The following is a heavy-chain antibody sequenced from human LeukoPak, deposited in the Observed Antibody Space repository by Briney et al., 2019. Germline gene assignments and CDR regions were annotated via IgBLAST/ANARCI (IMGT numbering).Heavy chain of an antibody. CDR1: GFTFSSYA. CDR3: ATHSGSFRYYFDY. V-gene: IGHV3-23*01. Sequence: PGGSLRLSCAASGFTFSSYAMSLVRQAPGKGLEWVSGISGSGVSTCYADSVEGRLTISRDNSKNTLYLQMNSLRVEDTAVYYCATHSGSFRYYFDYWGQGTLVTVSS. CDR2: ISGSGVST. J-gene: IGHJ4*02. D-gene: IGHD1-26*01.